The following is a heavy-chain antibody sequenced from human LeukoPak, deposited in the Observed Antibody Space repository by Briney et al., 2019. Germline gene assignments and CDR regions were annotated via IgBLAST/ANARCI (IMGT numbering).Heavy chain of an antibody. Sequence: SETLSLTCTVFGYSISNGYYWGWIRQPPGKGLEWIGSIYHSGSTYYNPSLKSRVTISVDTSKNQFSLKLTSVIAADTAVYYCARDPTAYGSGSYFYWGQGTLVIVSS. D-gene: IGHD3-10*01. CDR3: ARDPTAYGSGSYFY. CDR1: GYSISNGYY. CDR2: IYHSGST. V-gene: IGHV4-38-2*02. J-gene: IGHJ4*02.